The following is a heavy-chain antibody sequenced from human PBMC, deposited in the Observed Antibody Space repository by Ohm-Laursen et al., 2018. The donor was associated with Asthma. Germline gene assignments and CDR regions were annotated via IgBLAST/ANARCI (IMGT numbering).Heavy chain of an antibody. D-gene: IGHD2-8*01. V-gene: IGHV3-23*01. CDR2: ISGNGGVI. Sequence: SLRLSCSAPGYTFSRYSIHWVRQPPGKGLEFVSDISGNGGVITNADSVKGRFTISRDNSKNTVYLQMNSLRAEDTAVYYCAKDRVYGDGLLAYDYWGQGTLVTVSP. CDR3: AKDRVYGDGLLAYDY. CDR1: GYTFSRYS. J-gene: IGHJ4*02.